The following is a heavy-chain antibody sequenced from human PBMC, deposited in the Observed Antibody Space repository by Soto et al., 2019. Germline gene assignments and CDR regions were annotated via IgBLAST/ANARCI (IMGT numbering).Heavy chain of an antibody. Sequence: GGSLRLSCAASGFTFSSYAMHWVRQAPGKGLEWVAVISYDGSNKYYADSVKGRFTISRDNSKSTLYLQMNSLRAEDTAVYYFASGVSWSGYLNYYYGMDVWGQGTTVTVSS. CDR2: ISYDGSNK. CDR3: ASGVSWSGYLNYYYGMDV. CDR1: GFTFSSYA. J-gene: IGHJ6*02. V-gene: IGHV3-30-3*01. D-gene: IGHD3-3*01.